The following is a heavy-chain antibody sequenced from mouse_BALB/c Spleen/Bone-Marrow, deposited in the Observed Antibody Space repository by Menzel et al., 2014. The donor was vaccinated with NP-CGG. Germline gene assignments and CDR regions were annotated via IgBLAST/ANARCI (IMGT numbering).Heavy chain of an antibody. D-gene: IGHD4-1*01. CDR3: ANWGFYAMDY. Sequence: QVQLQQPGAELVRPGASVTLSCKASGYTFTDYEMHWVKQTPVHGLEWIGTLDPETGGTASNQKFKDMATLTADKSSTTAYMELRSLTSEDSAVYYCANWGFYAMDYWGQGISVTVSS. V-gene: IGHV1-15*01. J-gene: IGHJ4*01. CDR2: LDPETGGT. CDR1: GYTFTDYE.